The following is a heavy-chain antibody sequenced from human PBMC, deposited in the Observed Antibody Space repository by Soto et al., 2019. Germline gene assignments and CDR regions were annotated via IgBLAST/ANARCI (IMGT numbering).Heavy chain of an antibody. CDR1: GFTFSSYS. V-gene: IGHV3-23*01. Sequence: GGSLRLSCAASGFTFSSYSMTWVRQAPGKGLEWVSVMSGSGDTTYYADSAKGRFTIARDNSKKTLYLQMNSLRAEDTAVYYCAKDPTGTTRGYFDYWGQGTLVTVSS. CDR3: AKDPTGTTRGYFDY. J-gene: IGHJ4*02. D-gene: IGHD1-1*01. CDR2: MSGSGDTT.